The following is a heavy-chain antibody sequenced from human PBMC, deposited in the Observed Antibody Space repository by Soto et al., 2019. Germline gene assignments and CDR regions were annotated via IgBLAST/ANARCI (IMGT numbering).Heavy chain of an antibody. CDR3: AATNRPTIVATIRGPGVGMDV. V-gene: IGHV3-74*01. J-gene: IGHJ6*04. CDR2: INNDGSST. D-gene: IGHD5-12*01. CDR1: GFTFSSYW. Sequence: PGGSLRLSCAASGFTFSSYWMHWVRQAPGKGLVWVSRINNDGSSTSYADSVKGRLTISRDNAKNTLYLQVNSLRAADTAVYYCAATNRPTIVATIRGPGVGMDVWGKGTTVTVSS.